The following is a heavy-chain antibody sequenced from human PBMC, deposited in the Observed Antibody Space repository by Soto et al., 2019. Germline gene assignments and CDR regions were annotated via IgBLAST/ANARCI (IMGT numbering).Heavy chain of an antibody. CDR2: MYNTGST. Sequence: ASETLSLTCTVSGGSISGYYWSWIRQPPGKGLEWIGYMYNTGSTVYNPSFKSRVTISVDTSKNQFSLKLSSVTAADTAVYYCARDPTPWGQGTLVTVSS. J-gene: IGHJ5*02. CDR1: GGSISGYY. V-gene: IGHV4-59*12. CDR3: ARDPTP.